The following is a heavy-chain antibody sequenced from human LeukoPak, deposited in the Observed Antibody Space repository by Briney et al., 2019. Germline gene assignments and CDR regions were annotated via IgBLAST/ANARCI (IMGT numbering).Heavy chain of an antibody. J-gene: IGHJ6*04. Sequence: SETLSLTCDVYGGSFSGYYWSWIRQPPGKGLEWIGEINHSGSTNYNPSLKSRVTISVDTSKNQFSLKLSSVTAADTAVYYCASAPGYCSSTSCYAMSYYYYYGMDVWGKGTTVTVSS. CDR2: INHSGST. CDR1: GGSFSGYY. CDR3: ASAPGYCSSTSCYAMSYYYYYGMDV. V-gene: IGHV4-34*01. D-gene: IGHD2-2*01.